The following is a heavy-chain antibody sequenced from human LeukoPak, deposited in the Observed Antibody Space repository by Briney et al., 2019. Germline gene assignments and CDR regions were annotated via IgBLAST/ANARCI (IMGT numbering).Heavy chain of an antibody. Sequence: PGGSLRLSCAAAGFTFSSYAMHSVRQAPGKGLEWVAVISYDGSNKYYADSVKGRFTISSDNSKNTLYLQMNSLSAEDTAVYYCARDLRYEAVAGEGCGMDVWGQGTTVTVSS. J-gene: IGHJ6*02. CDR2: ISYDGSNK. V-gene: IGHV3-30*04. CDR3: ARDLRYEAVAGEGCGMDV. CDR1: GFTFSSYA. D-gene: IGHD6-19*01.